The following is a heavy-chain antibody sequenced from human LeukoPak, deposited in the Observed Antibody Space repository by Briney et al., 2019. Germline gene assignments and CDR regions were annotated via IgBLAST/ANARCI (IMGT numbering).Heavy chain of an antibody. CDR1: GDSISSYY. CDR2: VYYSGTT. V-gene: IGHV4-59*12. Sequence: SETLSLTCIVSGDSISSYYWNWIRQPPGKGLEWIASVYYSGTTNYNPSLNSRVTISVDTSKNQFSLKLNSVTAADTAVYYCARGRYLNYFFDYWGQGTLVTVSS. J-gene: IGHJ4*02. D-gene: IGHD2-2*02. CDR3: ARGRYLNYFFDY.